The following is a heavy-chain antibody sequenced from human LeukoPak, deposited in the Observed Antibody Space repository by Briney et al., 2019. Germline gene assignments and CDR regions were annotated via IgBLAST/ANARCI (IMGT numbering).Heavy chain of an antibody. D-gene: IGHD3-22*01. CDR3: AKDSDYYDSSGYMDV. CDR1: GFTFSSYG. V-gene: IGHV3-33*06. CDR2: IWYDGSNK. Sequence: GGSLRLSCAASGFTFSSYGMHWVRQAPGKGLEWVAVIWYDGSNKDYADSVKGRFTISRDNSKNTLYLQMNSLRAEDTAVYYCAKDSDYYDSSGYMDVWGKGTTVTVSS. J-gene: IGHJ6*03.